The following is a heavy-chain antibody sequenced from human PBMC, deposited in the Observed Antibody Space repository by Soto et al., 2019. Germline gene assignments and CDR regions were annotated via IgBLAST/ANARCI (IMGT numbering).Heavy chain of an antibody. V-gene: IGHV1-8*01. Sequence: ASVKVSCKASGYTFTSYDINWVRQATGQGLEWMGWMNPNSGNTGYAQKFQGRVTMTRNTSISTAYMELSSLRSEDTAVYYCARARRGGYYDFWSGPRAFDYWGQGTLVTVSS. CDR2: MNPNSGNT. CDR1: GYTFTSYD. J-gene: IGHJ4*02. CDR3: ARARRGGYYDFWSGPRAFDY. D-gene: IGHD3-3*01.